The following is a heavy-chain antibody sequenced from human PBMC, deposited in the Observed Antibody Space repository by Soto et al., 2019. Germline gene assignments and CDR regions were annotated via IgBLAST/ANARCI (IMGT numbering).Heavy chain of an antibody. CDR3: ARTLSSSAENWFDP. J-gene: IGHJ5*02. Sequence: QTLSLTCAIAGDSVSSNSAAWNWIRQSPSRGLEWLGRTYYRSKWYNDYAVSVKSRITINPDTSKNQFSLQLNSVTPEDTAVYFCARTLSSSAENWFDPWGQGTLVTVSS. CDR1: GDSVSSNSAA. D-gene: IGHD6-6*01. V-gene: IGHV6-1*01. CDR2: TYYRSKWYN.